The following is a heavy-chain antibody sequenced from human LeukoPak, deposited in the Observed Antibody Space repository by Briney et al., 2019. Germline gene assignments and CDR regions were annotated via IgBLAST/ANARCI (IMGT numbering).Heavy chain of an antibody. CDR2: INHSGST. CDR3: ASFVYDSSPWGMDY. J-gene: IGHJ4*02. Sequence: PSETLSLTCAVYGGSFSGYYWSWIRQPPGKGLEWIGEINHSGSTNYNPPLNPRLTISLHTSNTQFSLKLSSVTAPDTAVYYCASFVYDSSPWGMDYWGQGTLVTVSS. V-gene: IGHV4-34*01. CDR1: GGSFSGYY. D-gene: IGHD3-22*01.